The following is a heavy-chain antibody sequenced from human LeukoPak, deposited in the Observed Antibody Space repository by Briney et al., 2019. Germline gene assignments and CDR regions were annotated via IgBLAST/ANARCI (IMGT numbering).Heavy chain of an antibody. D-gene: IGHD3-10*01. Sequence: ASVKVSCKVSGYTLTELSMHWVRQAPGKGLEWMEGFDPEDGETIYAQKFQGRVTMTEDTSTDTAYMELSSLRSEDTAVYYCATDPISYYYGSGHAFDIWGQGTMVTVSS. CDR1: GYTLTELS. J-gene: IGHJ3*02. CDR3: ATDPISYYYGSGHAFDI. V-gene: IGHV1-24*01. CDR2: FDPEDGET.